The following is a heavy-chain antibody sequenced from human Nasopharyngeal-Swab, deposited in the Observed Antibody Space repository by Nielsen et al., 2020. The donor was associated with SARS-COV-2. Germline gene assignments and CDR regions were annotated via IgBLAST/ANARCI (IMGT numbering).Heavy chain of an antibody. D-gene: IGHD3-10*01. V-gene: IGHV4-61*08. Sequence: SETLSLTCTVSGGSISSGDYYWSWIRQPPGKGLEWIGYIYYSGSTNYNPSLKSRVTISVDTSKNQFSLKLSSVTAADTAVYYCARDRYYYGSGSRYYYYGMDVWGQGTTVTVSS. J-gene: IGHJ6*02. CDR1: GGSISSGDYY. CDR3: ARDRYYYGSGSRYYYYGMDV. CDR2: IYYSGST.